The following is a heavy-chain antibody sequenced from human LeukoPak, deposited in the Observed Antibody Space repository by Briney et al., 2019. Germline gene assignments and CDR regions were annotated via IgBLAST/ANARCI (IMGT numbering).Heavy chain of an antibody. D-gene: IGHD3-16*01. CDR2: IYHSGST. CDR3: GVLMITFGGVLGAVDY. J-gene: IGHJ4*02. CDR1: GYSISSGYY. V-gene: IGHV4-38-2*02. Sequence: EPSETLSLTCTVSGYSISSGYYWGWIRQPPGKGLERIGSIYHSGSTYYNQSLKSRVTISVDTSKNQFSLKLSSVTAADTAVYYCGVLMITFGGVLGAVDYWGQGTLVTVSS.